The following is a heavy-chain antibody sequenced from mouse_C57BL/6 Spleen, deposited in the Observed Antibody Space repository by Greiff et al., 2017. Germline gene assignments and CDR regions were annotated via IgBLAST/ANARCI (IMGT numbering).Heavy chain of an antibody. D-gene: IGHD2-2*01. Sequence: ESGAELVRPGASVTLSCKASGYTFTDYEMHWVKQTPVHGLEWIGAIDPETGGTAYNQKFKGKAILTADKSSSTAYMELRSLTSEDSAVYYCTRKGPYGYDGGYAMDYWGQGTSVTVSS. CDR2: IDPETGGT. J-gene: IGHJ4*01. CDR1: GYTFTDYE. CDR3: TRKGPYGYDGGYAMDY. V-gene: IGHV1-15*01.